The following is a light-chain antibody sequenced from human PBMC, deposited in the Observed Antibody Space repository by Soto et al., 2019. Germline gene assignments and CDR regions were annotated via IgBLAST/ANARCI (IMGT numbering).Light chain of an antibody. CDR1: NSDVGRYDY. J-gene: IGLJ2*01. CDR2: DVT. Sequence: QSVLTQPPSVSGSPGQAVTFSCTGTNSDVGRYDYVSWYQQLPGEAPKLIIYDVTKRPSGVPTRFSGSKSGNTASLTISGLQAEDEADYYCSSYTSTTTPVVFGGGTQLTVL. V-gene: IGLV2-11*01. CDR3: SSYTSTTTPVV.